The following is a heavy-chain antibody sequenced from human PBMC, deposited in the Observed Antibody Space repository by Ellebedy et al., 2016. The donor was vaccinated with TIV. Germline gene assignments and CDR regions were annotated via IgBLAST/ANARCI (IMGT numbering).Heavy chain of an antibody. J-gene: IGHJ5*02. V-gene: IGHV4-38-2*02. CDR2: IYHSGST. CDR3: ARDATSYRFDP. CDR1: GYSISSGYY. Sequence: SETLSLTCTVSGYSISSGYYWGWIRPPPGKGLEWIGSIYHSGSTYHNPSLKSRVTISVDTSKNQFSLKLSSVTAADTAVYYCARDATSYRFDPWGQGTLVTVSS.